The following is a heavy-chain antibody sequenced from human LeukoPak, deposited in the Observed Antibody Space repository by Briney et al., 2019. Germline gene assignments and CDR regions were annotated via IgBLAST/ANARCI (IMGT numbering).Heavy chain of an antibody. J-gene: IGHJ5*02. V-gene: IGHV4-59*01. Sequence: SETLSLTCTVSAGSLSGFYWTWIRQSPEKGLEWIGFVYYTGSTKYNPSLESRVTISVDTSKSQFSLKLTTVTAADTAVYYCARDRGSGTLNNWFDPWGQGALVTVSS. CDR3: ARDRGSGTLNNWFDP. CDR1: AGSLSGFY. CDR2: VYYTGST. D-gene: IGHD3-10*01.